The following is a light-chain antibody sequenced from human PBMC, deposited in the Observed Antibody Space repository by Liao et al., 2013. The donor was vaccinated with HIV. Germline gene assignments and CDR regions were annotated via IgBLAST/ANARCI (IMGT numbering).Light chain of an antibody. CDR2: QDN. CDR3: QAWDFSTAI. Sequence: SYELTQPPSVSVSPGQTATITCSGEKLGAKYACWYQQQPGRSPVLVMFQDNRRPSGIPQRFSGSNSGNTATLTISGTQALDEADYYCQAWDFSTAIFGGGTKLTVL. V-gene: IGLV3-1*01. J-gene: IGLJ2*01. CDR1: KLGAKY.